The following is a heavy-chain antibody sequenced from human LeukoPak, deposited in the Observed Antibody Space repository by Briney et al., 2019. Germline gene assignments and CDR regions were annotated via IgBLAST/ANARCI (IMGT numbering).Heavy chain of an antibody. CDR2: IYPGDSDT. D-gene: IGHD5-12*01. CDR1: GYSFTSYW. V-gene: IGHV5-51*01. CDR3: ARHPSVATTTPDY. Sequence: PGESLKISCKGSGYSFTSYWIGWMRQMPGKGLEWMGIIYPGDSDTRYSPSFQGQVTISADKSISTAYLQWSSLKASDTAMYYCARHPSVATTTPDYWGQGTLVTVSS. J-gene: IGHJ4*02.